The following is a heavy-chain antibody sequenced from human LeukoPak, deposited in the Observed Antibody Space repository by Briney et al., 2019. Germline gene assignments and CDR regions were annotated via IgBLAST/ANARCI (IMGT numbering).Heavy chain of an antibody. CDR2: ISSSSSYI. CDR1: GFTFSSYS. V-gene: IGHV3-21*01. D-gene: IGHD3-10*01. Sequence: GGSLRLSCAASGFTFSSYSMNWVRQAPGKGLGWVSSISSSSSYIYYADSVKGRFTISRDNAKNSLYLQMNSLRAEDTAVYYCAREGEYYYGSGSYFSFDYWGQGPRSPSPQ. J-gene: IGHJ4*02. CDR3: AREGEYYYGSGSYFSFDY.